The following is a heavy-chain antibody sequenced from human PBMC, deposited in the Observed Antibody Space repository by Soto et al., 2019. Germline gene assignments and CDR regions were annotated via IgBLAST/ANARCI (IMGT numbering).Heavy chain of an antibody. CDR2: ISGTGRST. CDR3: AKDPSGYTDGYYYYYYMDV. J-gene: IGHJ6*03. V-gene: IGHV3-23*01. D-gene: IGHD6-25*01. Sequence: GGSLRLSCAASGFSFCSYAMSWVRQAPGKGLEWGSTISGTGRSTYYADSVKGRFTISRDNSKNTLYLQVNSLRAEDTAVYYCAKDPSGYTDGYYYYYYMDVWGKGTTVTVSS. CDR1: GFSFCSYA.